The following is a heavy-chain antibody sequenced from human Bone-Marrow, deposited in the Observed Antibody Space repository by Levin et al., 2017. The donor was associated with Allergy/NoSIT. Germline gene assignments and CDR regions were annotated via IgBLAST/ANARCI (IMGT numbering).Heavy chain of an antibody. CDR3: AKGREGEQEAWGWFDP. V-gene: IGHV3-53*01. D-gene: IGHD1/OR15-1a*01. CDR1: GFTVSGNY. CDR2: IYSGGTT. Sequence: GGSLRLSCAASGFTVSGNYMSWVRQAPGKGLEWVAIIYSGGTTYYLDSVKGRFTISRDNSKNTLHLQMNSLRVEDTAVYYCAKGREGEQEAWGWFDPWGQGTLVTVSS. J-gene: IGHJ5*02.